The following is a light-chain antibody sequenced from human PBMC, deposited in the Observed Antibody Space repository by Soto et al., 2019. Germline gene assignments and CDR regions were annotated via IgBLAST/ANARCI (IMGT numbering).Light chain of an antibody. CDR1: SSDVGAYNY. CDR3: SSFAGTNSLYV. CDR2: EVD. Sequence: QSVLTQPPSASGSPGQSVTISCTGTSSDVGAYNYVSWYQQYPGKAPKLMIYEVDKRPSGVPDRFSGSKSGSTASLTVSGLQAEDEADDYCSSFAGTNSLYVFGTGTKLTVL. J-gene: IGLJ1*01. V-gene: IGLV2-8*01.